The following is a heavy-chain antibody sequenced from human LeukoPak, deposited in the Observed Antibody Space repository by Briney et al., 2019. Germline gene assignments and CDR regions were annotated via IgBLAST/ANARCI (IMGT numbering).Heavy chain of an antibody. CDR1: GGSFSGYY. V-gene: IGHV4-34*01. CDR2: INHSGST. J-gene: IGHJ6*03. CDR3: ARARPIQYCSSTSCYMPFNYYYYYVDV. D-gene: IGHD2-2*02. Sequence: SETLSLTCAVYGGSFSGYYWSWIRQPPGKGLEWIGEINHSGSTNYNPSLKSRVTISVDTSRNQFSLKLSSVTAADTAVYYCARARPIQYCSSTSCYMPFNYYYYYVDVWGKGTAVTVSS.